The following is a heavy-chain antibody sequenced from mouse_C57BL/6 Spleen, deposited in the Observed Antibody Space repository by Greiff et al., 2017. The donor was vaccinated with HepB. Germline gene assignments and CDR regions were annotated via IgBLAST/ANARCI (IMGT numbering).Heavy chain of an antibody. CDR2: ISDGGSYT. Sequence: EVNVVESGGGLVKPGGSLKLSCAASGFTFSSYAMSWVRQTPEKRLEWVATISDGGSYTYYPDNVKGRFTISRDNAKNNLYLQMSHLKSEDTAMYYCAISFYSNYDWFAYWGQGTLVTVSA. CDR1: GFTFSSYA. V-gene: IGHV5-4*03. D-gene: IGHD2-5*01. J-gene: IGHJ3*01. CDR3: AISFYSNYDWFAY.